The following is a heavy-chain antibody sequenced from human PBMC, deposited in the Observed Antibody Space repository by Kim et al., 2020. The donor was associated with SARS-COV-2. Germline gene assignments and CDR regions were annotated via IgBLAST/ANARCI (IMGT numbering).Heavy chain of an antibody. V-gene: IGHV1-18*01. D-gene: IGHD3-22*01. Sequence: ASVKVSCKASGYSFSNYGLVWARQAPGQGLEWMGWISSNSGHTKYAQNVQGRVTLTTDTSTNTGYMELSSLISDDTAVSYCAPSYDSNSYRGQGDWGTGT. CDR3: APSYDSNSYRGQGD. CDR2: ISSNSGHT. CDR1: GYSFSNYG. J-gene: IGHJ4*01.